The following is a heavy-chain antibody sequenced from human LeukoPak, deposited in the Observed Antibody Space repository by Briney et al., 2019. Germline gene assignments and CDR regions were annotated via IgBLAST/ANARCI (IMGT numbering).Heavy chain of an antibody. Sequence: GEPLKISCKGSGYSFTSYWIGWVRQMPGKGLEWMGIIYPGDSDTRYSPSFQGQVTISADKSISTAYLQWSSLKASDTAMYYCARRSAAMATDFDYWGQGTLVTVSS. J-gene: IGHJ4*02. CDR3: ARRSAAMATDFDY. CDR1: GYSFTSYW. D-gene: IGHD5-18*01. CDR2: IYPGDSDT. V-gene: IGHV5-51*01.